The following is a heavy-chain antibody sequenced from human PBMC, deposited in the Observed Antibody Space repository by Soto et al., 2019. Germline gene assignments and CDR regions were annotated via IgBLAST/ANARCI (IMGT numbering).Heavy chain of an antibody. CDR3: ARDHCHGGTCFDDSFDI. J-gene: IGHJ3*02. CDR2: INAGNGDT. Sequence: QVQFVQSGAEVKKPGASVKVSCKPSGNTLTDYSLHWVRQAPGLRLEWMGWINAGNGDTRYSQKFQGRVTITRDTSASTAYMELSSLRSEDTAGYYCARDHCHGGTCFDDSFDIWGQGTMVTVSS. CDR1: GNTLTDYS. V-gene: IGHV1-3*01. D-gene: IGHD2-15*01.